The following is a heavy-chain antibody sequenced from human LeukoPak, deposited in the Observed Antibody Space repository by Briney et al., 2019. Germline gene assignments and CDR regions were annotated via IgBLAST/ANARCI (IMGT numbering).Heavy chain of an antibody. CDR1: GFTVSSNY. Sequence: PGGSLRLSCAASGFTVSSNYMSWVRQAPGKGLEWVSVIYSGGSTYYADSVKGRFTISRDNSKNTLYLQMNSLRAEDTAVYYCAKDIVVVPAATEAGTFDYWGQGTLVTVSS. J-gene: IGHJ4*02. D-gene: IGHD2-2*01. V-gene: IGHV3-53*01. CDR3: AKDIVVVPAATEAGTFDY. CDR2: IYSGGST.